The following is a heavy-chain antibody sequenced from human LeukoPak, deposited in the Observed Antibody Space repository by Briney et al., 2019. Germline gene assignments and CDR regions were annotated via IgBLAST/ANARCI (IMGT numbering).Heavy chain of an antibody. J-gene: IGHJ6*03. Sequence: SVKVSCKASGGTFSSYAISWVRQAPGQGLEWMGGIIPIFGTANYAQKFQGRVTITTDESTSTAYMELSSLRSEDTAVYYCAGLAGAYYYMDVWGKGTTVTVSS. CDR2: IIPIFGTA. D-gene: IGHD6-19*01. V-gene: IGHV1-69*05. CDR3: AGLAGAYYYMDV. CDR1: GGTFSSYA.